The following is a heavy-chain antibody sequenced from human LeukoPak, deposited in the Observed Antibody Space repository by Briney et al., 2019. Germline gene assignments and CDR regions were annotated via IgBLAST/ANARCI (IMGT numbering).Heavy chain of an antibody. CDR1: GFTFSIYA. CDR3: AKDGRVARETEHYYFDY. D-gene: IGHD1-26*01. V-gene: IGHV3-23*01. CDR2: ISGSSGST. Sequence: GGSLILSCAASGFTFSIYAMTWVRQTPGKGLEWVSGISGSSGSTFYADFVEGRFTISRDYSYNTLYLHMNGLRAEDTAVYYCAKDGRVARETEHYYFDYWGQGAVVTFSS. J-gene: IGHJ4*03.